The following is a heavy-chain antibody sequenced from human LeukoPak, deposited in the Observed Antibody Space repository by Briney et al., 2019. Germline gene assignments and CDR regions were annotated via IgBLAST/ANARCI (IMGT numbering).Heavy chain of an antibody. CDR1: GFTFSSYA. CDR2: IGRSGGDT. J-gene: IGHJ4*02. V-gene: IGHV3-64*01. D-gene: IGHD5/OR15-5a*01. Sequence: GGSLRLSCTASGFTFSSYAMHWVRQAPGKGPEYVSAIGRSGGDTYYANSVKGRFTISRDNSKNTLYLQMGSLRPDDMAVYYCARVSMSGPFDYWGQGTLGAVSS. CDR3: ARVSMSGPFDY.